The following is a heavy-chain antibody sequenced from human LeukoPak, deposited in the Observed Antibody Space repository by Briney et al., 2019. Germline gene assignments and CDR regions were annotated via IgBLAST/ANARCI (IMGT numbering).Heavy chain of an antibody. CDR3: ARGLGAYQFDY. CDR1: GFTFSIYW. Sequence: GGSLRLSCAASGFTFSIYWMHWVRQAPGKGLVWISAMNSDGSNTRYADSVTGRFTISRDNAKNTLYLQVDSLRAEDTAVYYCARGLGAYQFDYWGQGTLVTVSS. V-gene: IGHV3-74*01. CDR2: MNSDGSNT. D-gene: IGHD2-2*01. J-gene: IGHJ4*02.